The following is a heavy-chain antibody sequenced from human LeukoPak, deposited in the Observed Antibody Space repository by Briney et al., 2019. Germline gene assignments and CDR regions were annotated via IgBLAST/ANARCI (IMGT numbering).Heavy chain of an antibody. Sequence: GGSLRLSCADFGFTFNSYAMHWVRQAPGKRLEWVAVISYDGSYKYYADSVKGRFTISRDNSKSTLSLQMNSLRAEDTAVYYCATYRQVLLPFESWGQGTLVTVSS. J-gene: IGHJ4*02. CDR2: ISYDGSYK. D-gene: IGHD2-8*02. CDR1: GFTFNSYA. V-gene: IGHV3-30*04. CDR3: ATYRQVLLPFES.